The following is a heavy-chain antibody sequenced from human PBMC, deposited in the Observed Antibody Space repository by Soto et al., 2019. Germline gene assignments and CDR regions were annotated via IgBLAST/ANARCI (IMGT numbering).Heavy chain of an antibody. J-gene: IGHJ3*02. CDR3: VKEEYYDILTGSKGDGFDI. CDR2: ISYDGSKK. Sequence: QVQLVESGGGVVQPGRSLRVSCAASGFTFRSYGMHWVRQAPGKGLEWVAVISYDGSKKYYADSVKGRFTISRDNSKNTRYLQMNRLRAEDTDVYYCVKEEYYDILTGSKGDGFDIWGQGTMVTVSS. V-gene: IGHV3-30*18. D-gene: IGHD3-9*01. CDR1: GFTFRSYG.